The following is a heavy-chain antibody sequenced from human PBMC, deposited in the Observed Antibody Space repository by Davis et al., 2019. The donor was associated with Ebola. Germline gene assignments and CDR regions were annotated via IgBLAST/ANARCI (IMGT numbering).Heavy chain of an antibody. D-gene: IGHD6-19*01. Sequence: PSETLSLTCAISGASVSGNNDAWNWIRQSPLRGLEWLGRTYYSSKWYRDYAVSVSSRITINPDTSKNQFSLQLNFLTPEDTAVYYCASGWLRGRFDTWGQGTLVTVSA. J-gene: IGHJ5*02. CDR2: TYYSSKWYR. V-gene: IGHV6-1*01. CDR1: GASVSGNNDA. CDR3: ASGWLRGRFDT.